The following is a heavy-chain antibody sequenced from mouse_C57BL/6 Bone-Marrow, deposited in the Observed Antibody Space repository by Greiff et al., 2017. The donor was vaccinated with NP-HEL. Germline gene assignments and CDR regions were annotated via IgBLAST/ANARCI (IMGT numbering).Heavy chain of an antibody. J-gene: IGHJ2*01. Sequence: VQLQQPGAELVRPGSSVKLSCKASGYTFTSYWMHWVKQRPIQGLEWIGNIDPSDSETHYNQKFKDKATLTVDKSSSTDYMQLSSLTSEDSAVYYCAREGGYYYGSLYYFDYWGQGTTLTVSS. D-gene: IGHD1-1*01. V-gene: IGHV1-52*01. CDR2: IDPSDSET. CDR3: AREGGYYYGSLYYFDY. CDR1: GYTFTSYW.